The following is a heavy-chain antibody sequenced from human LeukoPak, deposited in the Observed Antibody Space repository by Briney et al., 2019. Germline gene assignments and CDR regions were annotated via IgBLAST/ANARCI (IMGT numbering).Heavy chain of an antibody. CDR3: ARDSREYSSSWNAHDAFDI. CDR1: GFTFSNAW. Sequence: PGGSLRLSCAASGFTFSNAWMSWVRQAPGKGLEWVGRIKSKTDGGTTDYAAPVKGRFTISRDDSKNTLYLQMNSLRAEDTAVYYCARDSREYSSSWNAHDAFDIWGQGTMVTVSS. J-gene: IGHJ3*02. V-gene: IGHV3-15*01. D-gene: IGHD6-13*01. CDR2: IKSKTDGGTT.